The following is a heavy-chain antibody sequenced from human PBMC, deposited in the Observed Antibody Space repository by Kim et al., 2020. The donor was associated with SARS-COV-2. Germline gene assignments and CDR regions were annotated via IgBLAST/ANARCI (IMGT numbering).Heavy chain of an antibody. V-gene: IGHV1-46*01. CDR3: ARTYYDILTGYSYGMDV. J-gene: IGHJ6*02. D-gene: IGHD3-9*01. Sequence: FQGRVTMTRDTSTSTVYIELSSLRSEDTAVYYCARTYYDILTGYSYGMDVWGQGTTVTVSS.